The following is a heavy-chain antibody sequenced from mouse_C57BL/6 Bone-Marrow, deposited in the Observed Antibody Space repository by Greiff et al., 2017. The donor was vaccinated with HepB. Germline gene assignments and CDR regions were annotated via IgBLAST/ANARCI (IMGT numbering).Heavy chain of an antibody. CDR2: IYPGSGST. Sequence: VQLQQPGAELVKPGASVKMSCKASGYTFTSYWITWVKQRPGQGLEWIGDIYPGSGSTNYNEKFKSKATLTVDTPSSTAYMQLSSLTSEDSAVYYCARRDLWFAYWGQGTLVTVSA. CDR1: GYTFTSYW. CDR3: ARRDLWFAY. D-gene: IGHD3-3*01. J-gene: IGHJ3*01. V-gene: IGHV1-55*01.